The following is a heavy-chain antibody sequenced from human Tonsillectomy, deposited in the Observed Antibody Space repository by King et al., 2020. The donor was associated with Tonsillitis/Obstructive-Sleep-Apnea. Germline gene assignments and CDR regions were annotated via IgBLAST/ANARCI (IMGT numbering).Heavy chain of an antibody. CDR3: ARGGSSSQYYYYYMDV. Sequence: VQLVESGGGLVKPGGSLRLSCVASGFTFSSYSMNWVRQAPGKGLEWVSSISGSSSYIYNADSVKGRFTISRDNAKNSLYLQMNSLRAEDTAVYYCARGGSSSQYYYYYMDVWGKGTTVTVYS. V-gene: IGHV3-21*01. CDR1: GFTFSSYS. J-gene: IGHJ6*03. D-gene: IGHD6-13*01. CDR2: ISGSSSYI.